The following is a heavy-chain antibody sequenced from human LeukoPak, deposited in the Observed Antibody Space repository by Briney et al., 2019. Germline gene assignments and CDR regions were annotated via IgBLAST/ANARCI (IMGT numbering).Heavy chain of an antibody. Sequence: GGSLRLSCAASGFTFRTYAMTWVRQAPGKGLGWVSGISASGGTTYYADSVKGRFTISRDNSKNTLYLHMNSLRAEDTAVFYCAKVEDGSGYYAFDSWGQGTLVTVSS. CDR1: GFTFRTYA. CDR3: AKVEDGSGYYAFDS. V-gene: IGHV3-23*01. J-gene: IGHJ4*02. CDR2: ISASGGTT. D-gene: IGHD3-22*01.